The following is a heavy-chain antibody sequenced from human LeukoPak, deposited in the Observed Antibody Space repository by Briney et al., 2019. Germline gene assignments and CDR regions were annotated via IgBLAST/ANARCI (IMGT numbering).Heavy chain of an antibody. D-gene: IGHD6-25*01. J-gene: IGHJ6*02. V-gene: IGHV3-21*06. CDR1: GFTFTKYE. CDR3: ARSKGGAQREYGMDV. CDR2: ISSGSTYI. Sequence: PGGSLRLSCAASGFTFTKYEMNWVRQAPGKGLEWVSSISSGSTYIDNADSLKGRFTISRDNAKNSLYLEMNSLRAEDTAVYYCARSKGGAQREYGMDVWGQGTTVTVSS.